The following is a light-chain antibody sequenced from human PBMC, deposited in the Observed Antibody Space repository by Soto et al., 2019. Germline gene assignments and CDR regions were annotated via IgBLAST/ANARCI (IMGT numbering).Light chain of an antibody. CDR1: QSISSN. CDR3: QQYNNWLKWT. CDR2: DAS. J-gene: IGKJ1*01. Sequence: EIVMTQSPATLSVSPGERATLSCRASQSISSNLAWYQQKPGQGPRLLIYDASTRATGIPARFSGSGSGIDFTLTISSLQSEDFAVYYCQQYNNWLKWTFGQGTKVEIK. V-gene: IGKV3-15*01.